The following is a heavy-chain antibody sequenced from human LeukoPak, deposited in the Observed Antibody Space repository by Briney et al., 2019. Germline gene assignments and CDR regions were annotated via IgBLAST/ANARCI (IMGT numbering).Heavy chain of an antibody. Sequence: ASVKVSCKASGGTFSSSAISWVRQAPGQGLEWMGGIIPIFETTNYAQKFQGRVTITADESTSTAYMELSSLRSEDTAVYYCARASRDYYDSSGSSFDYWGQGTLVTVSS. CDR3: ARASRDYYDSSGSSFDY. D-gene: IGHD3-22*01. CDR1: GGTFSSSA. CDR2: IIPIFETT. J-gene: IGHJ4*02. V-gene: IGHV1-69*13.